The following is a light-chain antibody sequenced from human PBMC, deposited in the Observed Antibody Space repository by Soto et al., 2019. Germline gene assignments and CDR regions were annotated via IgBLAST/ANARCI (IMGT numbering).Light chain of an antibody. CDR3: QQYGSSPYT. Sequence: EIVLTQSPGTLSLSPGERATLXXRASQSVSSSYLAWYQQKPGQAPRLLIYGASSRATGIPDRFSGSGSGTDFTLTISRLEPEDFAVYYCQQYGSSPYTFGQGTKLEIK. CDR2: GAS. J-gene: IGKJ2*01. V-gene: IGKV3-20*01. CDR1: QSVSSSY.